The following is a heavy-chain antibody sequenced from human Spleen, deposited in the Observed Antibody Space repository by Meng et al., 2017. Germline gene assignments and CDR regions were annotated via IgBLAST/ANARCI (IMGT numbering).Heavy chain of an antibody. J-gene: IGHJ4*02. CDR2: INAGNGNT. V-gene: IGHV1-3*01. CDR1: GYTFTSYA. Sequence: ASVKVSCKASGYTFTSYAMHWVRQAPGQRLEWMGWINAGNGNTKYSQKFQDRVTITRDTSASTAYMELSSLRSEDTAVYYCVRDEDISAAGKLFGDYWGQGTLVTVSS. D-gene: IGHD6-13*01. CDR3: VRDEDISAAGKLFGDY.